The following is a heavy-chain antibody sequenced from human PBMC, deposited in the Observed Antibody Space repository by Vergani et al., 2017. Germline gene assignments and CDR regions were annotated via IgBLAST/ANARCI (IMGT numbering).Heavy chain of an antibody. CDR2: INHSGST. CDR3: ARDGYSYGYRPMGLDY. D-gene: IGHD5-18*01. Sequence: QVQLQQWGAGLLKPSETLSLTCAVYGGSFSGYYWSWIRQPPGKGLEWIGEINHSGSTNYNPSLKSRVTISVDTSKNQFSLKLSSVTAADTAVYYCARDGYSYGYRPMGLDYWGQGTLVTVSS. J-gene: IGHJ4*02. V-gene: IGHV4-34*01. CDR1: GGSFSGYY.